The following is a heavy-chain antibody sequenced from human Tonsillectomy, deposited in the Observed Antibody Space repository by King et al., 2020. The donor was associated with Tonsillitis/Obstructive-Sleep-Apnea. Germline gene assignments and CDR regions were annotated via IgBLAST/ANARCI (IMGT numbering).Heavy chain of an antibody. J-gene: IGHJ6*03. CDR3: ARDPGTMAPNYYMDV. Sequence: VQLVESGGGVVQPGRSLRLSCAASGFTFSSYAMHWVRQAPGKGLEWVAVISYDGSNKYYADSVKGRFTISRENSKKTLYLQMNSLRAEDTAVYYCARDPGTMAPNYYMDVWGKGTTVTVSS. D-gene: IGHD3-10*01. CDR1: GFTFSSYA. CDR2: ISYDGSNK. V-gene: IGHV3-30*01.